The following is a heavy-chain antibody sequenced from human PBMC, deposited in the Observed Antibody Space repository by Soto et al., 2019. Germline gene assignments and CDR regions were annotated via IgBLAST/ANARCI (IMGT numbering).Heavy chain of an antibody. CDR3: ARDGLSSSSSFDY. J-gene: IGHJ4*02. CDR1: GYSFTDYW. CDR2: IYPGDSDT. D-gene: IGHD6-6*01. Sequence: GESLKISCKASGYSFTDYWIGWVRQMPGKGLEWMGIIYPGDSDTKYSPSFQGQVTMSADKSISTAYLQWNSLKSSDTAMYYCARDGLSSSSSFDYWGQGTLVTVSS. V-gene: IGHV5-51*01.